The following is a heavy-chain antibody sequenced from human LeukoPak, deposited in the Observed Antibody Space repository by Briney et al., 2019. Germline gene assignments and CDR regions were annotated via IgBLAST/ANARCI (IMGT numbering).Heavy chain of an antibody. Sequence: GGSLRLSCAASGFTFSSYSMNWVRQAPGKGLEWVSSISSSSSYIYYADSVKGRFTISRDNAKNSLYLQMNSLRAEDTAVYYCASVTTRAALHLDYWGQGTLVTVSS. CDR1: GFTFSSYS. CDR3: ASVTTRAALHLDY. V-gene: IGHV3-21*01. D-gene: IGHD6-6*01. J-gene: IGHJ4*02. CDR2: ISSSSSYI.